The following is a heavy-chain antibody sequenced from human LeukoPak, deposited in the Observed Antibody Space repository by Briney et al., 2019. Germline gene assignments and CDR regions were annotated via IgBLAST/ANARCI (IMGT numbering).Heavy chain of an antibody. CDR3: AKGELGLWFDY. CDR2: ISYDGSNK. CDR1: RFTFSSYG. D-gene: IGHD5-18*01. Sequence: PGGSLRLSCAASRFTFSSYGMHWVRQAPGNGLEWVALISYDGSNKYYADSVKGRFTISRDNSKNTLYLQMNSLRAEDTAVYYCAKGELGLWFDYWGQGTLVTVSS. V-gene: IGHV3-30*18. J-gene: IGHJ4*02.